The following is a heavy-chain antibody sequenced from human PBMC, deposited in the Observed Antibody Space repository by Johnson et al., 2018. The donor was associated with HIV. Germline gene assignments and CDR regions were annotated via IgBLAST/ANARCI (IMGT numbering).Heavy chain of an antibody. CDR2: ISSDGSNK. CDR3: ANLGDYSGLNGFDI. J-gene: IGHJ3*02. CDR1: GFTFSGYG. V-gene: IGHV3-30*18. Sequence: QVQLVESGGGAVQPGKSLRLSCAASGFTFSGYGMHWVRQAPGKGLEWVAVISSDGSNKYYADSMKCRLTISRDNSKNTLYLQINSLRTEDTAVYYCANLGDYSGLNGFDIWGQGTMVTVSS. D-gene: IGHD4-23*01.